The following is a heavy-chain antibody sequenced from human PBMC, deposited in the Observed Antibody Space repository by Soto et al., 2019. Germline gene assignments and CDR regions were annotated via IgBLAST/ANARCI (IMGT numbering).Heavy chain of an antibody. CDR3: AKDGPVIRSITGTPDYGMDV. V-gene: IGHV3-30*18. CDR2: ISYDGSNK. D-gene: IGHD1-20*01. J-gene: IGHJ6*02. Sequence: GGSLRLSCAASGFTFSSYGMHWVRQAPGKGLEWVAVISYDGSNKYYADSVKGRFTISRDNSKNTLYLQMNSLRAEDTAVYYCAKDGPVIRSITGTPDYGMDVWGQGTTVTVSS. CDR1: GFTFSSYG.